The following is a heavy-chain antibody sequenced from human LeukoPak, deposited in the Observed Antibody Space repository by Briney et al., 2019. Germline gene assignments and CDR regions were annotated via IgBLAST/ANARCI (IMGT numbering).Heavy chain of an antibody. CDR2: THHSGST. CDR1: GGSFSGYY. Sequence: SETLSLTCAVYGGSFSGYYWSWIRQPPGKGLEWIGETHHSGSTNYNPSLKSRVTISVDTSKNQFSLKLTSVTAADTAVYYCARGGGDYWYFDLWGRGTLVTVSS. D-gene: IGHD2-21*01. J-gene: IGHJ2*01. V-gene: IGHV4-34*01. CDR3: ARGGGDYWYFDL.